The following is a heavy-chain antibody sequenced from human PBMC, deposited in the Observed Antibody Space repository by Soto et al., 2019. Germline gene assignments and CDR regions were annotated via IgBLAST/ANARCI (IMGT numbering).Heavy chain of an antibody. V-gene: IGHV3-23*01. J-gene: IGHJ3*02. CDR3: AKDRPQDTWDM. Sequence: EVQLSESGGGLVQPGGSLRLSCAGTGFTFSNYAMSWVRQAPGKGLEWVSAISGSGGSAFYADSVKGRFTISRDNSNNMLFLQMNSLRAEDTALYYCAKDRPQDTWDMWGQGTMVTVSS. CDR2: ISGSGGSA. CDR1: GFTFSNYA. D-gene: IGHD6-6*01.